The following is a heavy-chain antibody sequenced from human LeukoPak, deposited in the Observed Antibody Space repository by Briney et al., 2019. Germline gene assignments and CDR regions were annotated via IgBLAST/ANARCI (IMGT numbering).Heavy chain of an antibody. J-gene: IGHJ2*01. V-gene: IGHV3-9*03. CDR1: GFTFDDYA. CDR2: ISWNSGGI. Sequence: PGRSLRLSCAASGFTFDDYAMPWVRQAPGKGLEWVSGISWNSGGIGYADSVKGRFTISRDNAKNSLYLQMNSLRAEDMALYYCAKGRGLVLDWYFDLWRRGTLVTVSS. D-gene: IGHD6-19*01. CDR3: AKGRGLVLDWYFDL.